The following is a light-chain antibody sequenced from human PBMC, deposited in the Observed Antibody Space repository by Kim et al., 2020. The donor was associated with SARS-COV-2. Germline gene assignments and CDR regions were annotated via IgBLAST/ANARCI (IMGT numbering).Light chain of an antibody. CDR1: SIDVGYYNF. CDR3: SSYTKSGTSG. Sequence: QSALTQPASVSGSPGQSITISCTGTSIDVGYYNFVSWYQQHSGKVPRLLIYEATRRPAAVSPRCSASKSGNTDSLTISGPQAEDEADYYCSSYTKSGTSGFGTGTKVTVL. V-gene: IGLV2-14*03. J-gene: IGLJ1*01. CDR2: EAT.